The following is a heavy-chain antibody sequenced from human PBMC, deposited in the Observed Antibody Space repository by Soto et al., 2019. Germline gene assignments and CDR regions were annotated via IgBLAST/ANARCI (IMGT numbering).Heavy chain of an antibody. D-gene: IGHD3-16*01. CDR1: GFTFSTYA. V-gene: IGHV3-23*01. Sequence: PVGSLRLSCAASGFTFSTYAMSWVRQAPGKGLEWVSAISGSGDSTFYADSVKGRFTISRDNSKNTLYLQMTTLRAEDTALYYCAKDHWGSYSGQGTLVTVSS. J-gene: IGHJ4*02. CDR2: ISGSGDST. CDR3: AKDHWGSY.